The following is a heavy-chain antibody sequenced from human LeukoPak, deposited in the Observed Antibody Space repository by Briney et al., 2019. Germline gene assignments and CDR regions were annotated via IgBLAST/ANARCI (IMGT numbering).Heavy chain of an antibody. J-gene: IGHJ5*02. Sequence: PGGSLRLSCAASGFTFSNYAMTWVRQAPGKGLEWVSGISGSGSSTYYADSVKGRFTLSRDYPKNTLYLQMNSLRVDDTAVYYCAKDDYGDYVRWFDPWGQGTLVTVSS. CDR2: ISGSGSST. V-gene: IGHV3-23*01. CDR1: GFTFSNYA. CDR3: AKDDYGDYVRWFDP. D-gene: IGHD4-17*01.